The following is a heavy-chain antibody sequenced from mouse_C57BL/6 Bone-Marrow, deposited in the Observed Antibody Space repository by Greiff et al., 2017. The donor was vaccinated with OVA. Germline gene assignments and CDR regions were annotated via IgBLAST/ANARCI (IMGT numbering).Heavy chain of an antibody. D-gene: IGHD1-1*01. CDR2: INPSTGGT. V-gene: IGHV1-42*01. CDR3: ARWDYGRGGY. Sequence: VHVKQSGPELVKPGASVKISCKASGYSFTGYYMNWVKQSPEKSLEWIGEINPSTGGTTYNQKFKAKATLTVDKSSSTAYMQRKSLTSEDSAVYYCARWDYGRGGYWGQGTTLTVSS. J-gene: IGHJ2*01. CDR1: GYSFTGYY.